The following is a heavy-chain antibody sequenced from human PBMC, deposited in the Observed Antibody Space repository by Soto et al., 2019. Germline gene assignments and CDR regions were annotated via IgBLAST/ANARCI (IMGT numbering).Heavy chain of an antibody. CDR1: GFSFSSHS. V-gene: IGHV3-48*02. CDR3: ARGRGYCGGTNCYLDY. Sequence: GGSLRLSCAASGFSFSSHSMKWVRQAPGKGLEWVSYISSSGSTIYYAESVKGRFTISRDNAKNSLYLKMNSLRDDDTAVYYCARGRGYCGGTNCYLDYWGQGA. CDR2: ISSSGSTI. J-gene: IGHJ4*02. D-gene: IGHD2-21*01.